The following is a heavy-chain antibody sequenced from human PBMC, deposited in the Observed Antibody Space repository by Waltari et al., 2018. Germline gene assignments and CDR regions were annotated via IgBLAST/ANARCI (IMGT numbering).Heavy chain of an antibody. CDR3: ARWRFCRRTTCLYGMDV. V-gene: IGHV3-74*01. Sequence: RQAPGKGVVWVSRINSDGSSISYADSVKGRFTISRDNAKNPLYLQMNSLRAEDTAVYYFARWRFCRRTTCLYGMDVWGQGTTVTVSS. D-gene: IGHD3-3*01. CDR2: INSDGSSI. J-gene: IGHJ6*02.